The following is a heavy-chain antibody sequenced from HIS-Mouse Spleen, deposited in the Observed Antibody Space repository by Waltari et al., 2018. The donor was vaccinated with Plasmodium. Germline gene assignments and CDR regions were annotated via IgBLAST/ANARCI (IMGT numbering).Heavy chain of an antibody. J-gene: IGHJ4*02. Sequence: QLQLQESGPGLVKPSETRSLTCTVSGGSIRRSSYDGGWLRQPPGKGLEWIGSIYYSGSTYYNPSLNSRVTISVDTSKTQFSLKLSSVTAADTAVYYCARRGGSYYYFDYWGQGTLVTVSS. CDR3: ARRGGSYYYFDY. CDR2: IYYSGST. V-gene: IGHV4-39*01. CDR1: GGSIRRSSYD. D-gene: IGHD1-26*01.